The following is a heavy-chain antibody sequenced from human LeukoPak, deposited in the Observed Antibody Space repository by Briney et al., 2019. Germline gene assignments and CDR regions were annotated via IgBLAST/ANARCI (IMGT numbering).Heavy chain of an antibody. CDR3: ARGLLWFGEPAPFDY. J-gene: IGHJ4*02. V-gene: IGHV4-30-4*01. CDR1: GGSISSGNYY. CDR2: SHYSGST. Sequence: SETLSLTCTVSGGSISSGNYYWSWIRQPPGKGLEWIGYSHYSGSTFYNPSLKSRVTISVDTSKNQFSLKLSSVTAADTAVYYCARGLLWFGEPAPFDYWGQGTLVTVSS. D-gene: IGHD3-10*01.